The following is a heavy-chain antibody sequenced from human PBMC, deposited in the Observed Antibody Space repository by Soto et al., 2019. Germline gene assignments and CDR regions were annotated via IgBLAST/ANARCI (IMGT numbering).Heavy chain of an antibody. CDR2: VYYSGST. Sequence: SETLSLTCTVSGGSISSYYWSWIRQPPGKGLEWIGYVYYSGSTNYNPSLKSRVTISVDSSKNQFSLKLSSVTAADTAVYYCARRYGGAVDYWGQGTLVTVSS. CDR1: GGSISSYY. CDR3: ARRYGGAVDY. J-gene: IGHJ4*02. D-gene: IGHD3-10*01. V-gene: IGHV4-59*08.